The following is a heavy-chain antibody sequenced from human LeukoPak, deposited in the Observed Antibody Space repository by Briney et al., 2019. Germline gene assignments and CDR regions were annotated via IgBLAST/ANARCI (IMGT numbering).Heavy chain of an antibody. CDR1: GFTFSSSP. Sequence: PGTSLRLSCAASGFTFSSSPLHWARQAPGQGLEWVAVILYDGSNKYYTDSVKDRFTISRDNSKNTLYLQINSLRVEDTALYYCARGVARSSTSSVDYWGQGTLVTVSS. CDR2: ILYDGSNK. J-gene: IGHJ4*02. V-gene: IGHV3-30-3*01. CDR3: ARGVARSSTSSVDY. D-gene: IGHD2-2*01.